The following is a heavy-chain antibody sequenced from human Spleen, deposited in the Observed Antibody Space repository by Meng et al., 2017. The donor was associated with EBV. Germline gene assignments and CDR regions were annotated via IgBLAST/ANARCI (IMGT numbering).Heavy chain of an antibody. CDR2: IIPIFGRA. D-gene: IGHD4-17*01. CDR3: ASGDNGAYQALEY. V-gene: IGHV1-69*01. Sequence: QVQLLQVGAGGKKPGSSVKASCKASGGTFSNFAITWVRQAPGQGLEWMGGIIPIFGRALYAQKFQGRATISAGGSTSTAFLDLSSLRSDDTGVYYCASGDNGAYQALEYWGQGTLVTVSS. J-gene: IGHJ4*02. CDR1: GGTFSNFA.